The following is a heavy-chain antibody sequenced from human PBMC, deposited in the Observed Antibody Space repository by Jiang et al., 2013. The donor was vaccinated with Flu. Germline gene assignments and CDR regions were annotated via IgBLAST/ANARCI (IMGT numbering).Heavy chain of an antibody. CDR3: ARDPRQGRKGMFTSWIFDY. CDR2: IYYTGST. J-gene: IGHJ4*02. CDR1: GGSISTYY. V-gene: IGHV4-59*01. D-gene: IGHD2-2*01. Sequence: GPGLVKPSQTLSLTCTVSGGSISTYYWSWIRQPPGKGLEWIGYIYYTGSTSYNPSLKSRVTISVDTSKNQFSLNLNSVTAADTAVYYCARDPRQGRKGMFTSWIFDYWGQGTLVTVSS.